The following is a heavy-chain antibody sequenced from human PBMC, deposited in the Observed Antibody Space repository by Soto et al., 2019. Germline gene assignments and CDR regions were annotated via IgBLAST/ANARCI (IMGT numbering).Heavy chain of an antibody. D-gene: IGHD5-12*01. CDR1: GYTFTSYG. Sequence: ASVKVSCKASGYTFTSYGISWVRQAPGQGLEWMGWISAYNGNTNYAQKLQGRVTMTTDTSTSTAYMELRSLRSDDTAVYYCARGATIAYYYYYYGMDVWGQGTTVTVSS. J-gene: IGHJ6*02. CDR2: ISAYNGNT. V-gene: IGHV1-18*01. CDR3: ARGATIAYYYYYYGMDV.